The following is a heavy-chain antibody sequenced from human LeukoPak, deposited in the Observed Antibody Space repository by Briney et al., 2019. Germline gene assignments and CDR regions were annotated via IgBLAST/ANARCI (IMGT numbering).Heavy chain of an antibody. V-gene: IGHV3-74*01. Sequence: PGGSLRLSCAASGFTFRNHWMHWVRQTPGKGLEWVSRIIADGSSAIYADSVKGRFTISRDNAKNTLFLQMNSLRAEDTAVYYCARDGSLPDYWGQGTLVTVSS. J-gene: IGHJ4*02. CDR3: ARDGSLPDY. CDR1: GFTFRNHW. D-gene: IGHD1-26*01. CDR2: IIADGSSA.